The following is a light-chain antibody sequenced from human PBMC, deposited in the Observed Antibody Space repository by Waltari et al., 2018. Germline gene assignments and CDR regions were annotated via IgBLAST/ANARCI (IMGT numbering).Light chain of an antibody. V-gene: IGKV2-30*01. Sequence: EVVMTQSPLSLPVTLGQPASISCRPSQILVYADGNTYLNWFHQRPGQSPRRLIYRVSVRDSGVPDRFSGSGSGTDFTLMISRVEAEDVGFYYCMQGTHWPYTFGQGTKLEIK. CDR3: MQGTHWPYT. CDR1: QILVYADGNTY. CDR2: RVS. J-gene: IGKJ2*01.